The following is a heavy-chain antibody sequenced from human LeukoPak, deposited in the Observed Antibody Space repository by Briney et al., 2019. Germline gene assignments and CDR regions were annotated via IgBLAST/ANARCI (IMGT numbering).Heavy chain of an antibody. D-gene: IGHD4-23*01. CDR1: GYTFTTYD. J-gene: IGHJ5*02. CDR3: ARGPNKSDGGNSGSAWFDP. CDR2: MNPNSGNT. V-gene: IGHV1-8*01. Sequence: GASVKVSCKASGYTFTTYDINWVRQATGQGLEWMGWMNPNSGNTGYAQKFQGRVTMTRNTSISTAYMELRSLRSEDTAVYYCARGPNKSDGGNSGSAWFDPWGQGTLVIVSS.